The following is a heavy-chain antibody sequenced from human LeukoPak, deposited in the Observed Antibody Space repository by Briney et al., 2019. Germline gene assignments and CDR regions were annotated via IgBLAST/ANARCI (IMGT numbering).Heavy chain of an antibody. CDR3: ARGPLRSGYYRPNWFDP. Sequence: SETLSLTCAVYGGSFSGYYWSWIRQPPGKGLEWIGEINHSGSTNYNPSLKSRVTISVDTPKNQFSLKLSPVTAADTAVYYCARGPLRSGYYRPNWFDPWGQGTQVTVSS. V-gene: IGHV4-34*01. D-gene: IGHD3-3*01. CDR1: GGSFSGYY. CDR2: INHSGST. J-gene: IGHJ5*02.